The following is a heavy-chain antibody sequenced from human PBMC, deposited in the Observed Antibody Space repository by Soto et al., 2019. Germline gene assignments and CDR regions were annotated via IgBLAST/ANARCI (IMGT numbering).Heavy chain of an antibody. V-gene: IGHV4-59*08. CDR1: SGPSKSHN. CDR3: VRQGIGFLHGLVDV. CDR2: VYDTWST. J-gene: IGHJ6*01. Sequence: QVQVQQSGPGLVKPSETLSLTCTVSSGPSKSHNWGWIRQPPGRGLEWIGYVYDTWSTSYNPSLKSQVNVSADTSTNRISLTLRFVTAADTAVYYCVRQGIGFLHGLVDVWGQGTTVIVSS. D-gene: IGHD3-10*01.